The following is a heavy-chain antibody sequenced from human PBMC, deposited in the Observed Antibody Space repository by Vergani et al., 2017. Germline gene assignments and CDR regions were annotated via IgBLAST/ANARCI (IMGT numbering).Heavy chain of an antibody. V-gene: IGHV3-33*01. Sequence: VQLVESGGGLVQPGGSLRLSCAASGFTFSSYGMHWVRQAPGKGLEWVAVIWSDGTNKYYADSVKGRFTISRDNSKNTLNLQMNSLRAEDTAVYYCARRGSVSDYFDYWGQGTLVTVSS. CDR2: IWSDGTNK. J-gene: IGHJ4*02. CDR3: ARRGSVSDYFDY. CDR1: GFTFSSYG. D-gene: IGHD3-10*01.